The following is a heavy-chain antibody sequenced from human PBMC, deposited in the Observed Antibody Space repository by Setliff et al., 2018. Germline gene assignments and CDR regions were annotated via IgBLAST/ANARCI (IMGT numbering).Heavy chain of an antibody. D-gene: IGHD6-19*01. V-gene: IGHV3-9*01. CDR1: GFTFDDYA. CDR3: AKDIAQWLVLDAFDI. CDR2: ISWNSGSM. Sequence: PGGSLRLSCAASGFTFDDYAMHWVRQAPGKGLEWVSGISWNSGSMGYADSVKGRFTISRDNAKNSLYLQMNSLRAEDTALYYCAKDIAQWLVLDAFDIWGQGTMVTVSS. J-gene: IGHJ3*02.